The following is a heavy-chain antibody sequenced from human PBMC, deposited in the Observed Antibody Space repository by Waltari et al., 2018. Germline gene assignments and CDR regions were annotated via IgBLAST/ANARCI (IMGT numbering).Heavy chain of an antibody. J-gene: IGHJ4*02. CDR1: GFSFGSYS. CDR3: ARDPGSGRFFDY. D-gene: IGHD1-26*01. Sequence: EVQLVESGGGLVKPGGSLRLSCSASGFSFGSYSMGWVRQAPGKGLEWISTISSTSSYIFDTDSLRGRFAISRDNARDLLYLQMNSLRAEDTAVYYCARDPGSGRFFDYWGQGILVTVSS. CDR2: ISSTSSYI. V-gene: IGHV3-21*02.